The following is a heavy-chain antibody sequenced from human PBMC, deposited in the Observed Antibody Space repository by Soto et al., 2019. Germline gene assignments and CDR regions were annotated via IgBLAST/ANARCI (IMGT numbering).Heavy chain of an antibody. CDR2: IYVSGST. Sequence: DVQLVESGGGLVQPGGSLRLSCAASGVTVTLNYMSWVRQAPGKGLEWVSIIYVSGSTYYADSVKGRFTISRDSSKNTLYLQMNSLRVEDTAVYYCARDYSVSGSYAPWFDPRGQGTLVTVSS. CDR3: ARDYSVSGSYAPWFDP. J-gene: IGHJ5*02. V-gene: IGHV3-66*01. CDR1: GVTVTLNY. D-gene: IGHD3-16*01.